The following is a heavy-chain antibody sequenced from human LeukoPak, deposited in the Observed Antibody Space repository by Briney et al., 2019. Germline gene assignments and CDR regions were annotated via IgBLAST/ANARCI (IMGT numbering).Heavy chain of an antibody. D-gene: IGHD2-2*01. CDR3: AREGNIVVVPAAIDYYGMDV. CDR1: GFTVSSKY. Sequence: GGSLRLSCAASGFTVSSKYMTWVRQAPGKGLEWLSAIYSGGDTYYADSVRGRFTISRDNSKNMVYLQMRSLRAEDTAVYYCAREGNIVVVPAAIDYYGMDVWGQGTTVTVSS. J-gene: IGHJ6*02. V-gene: IGHV3-66*01. CDR2: IYSGGDT.